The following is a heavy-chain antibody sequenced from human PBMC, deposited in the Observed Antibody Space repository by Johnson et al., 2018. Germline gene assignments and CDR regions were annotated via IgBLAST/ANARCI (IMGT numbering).Heavy chain of an antibody. CDR2: ISTGDGTTT. CDR1: GFTFSNFA. V-gene: IGHV3-23*04. J-gene: IGHJ6*03. Sequence: VQLVESGGGLVQPGGSLRLSCAASGFTFSNFAMTWVRQAPGKGLEWVSTISTGDGTTTQYADSVKGRFTISRDNPLNTVFLQMYSLRAEDTAVYYCAKTHWSGTLDYYYMEVWGKGTTVTVSS. D-gene: IGHD3-3*01. CDR3: AKTHWSGTLDYYYMEV.